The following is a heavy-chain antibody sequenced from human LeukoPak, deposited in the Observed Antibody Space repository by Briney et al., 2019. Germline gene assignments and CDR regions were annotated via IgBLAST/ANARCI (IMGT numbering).Heavy chain of an antibody. J-gene: IGHJ6*03. CDR1: GGSSSGYY. D-gene: IGHD3-3*01. CDR3: ARGPRITIFGVVPYYMDV. CDR2: INHSGST. Sequence: PSETLSLTCAVYGGSSSGYYWSWIRQPPGKGLEWIGEINHSGSTNHNPSLKSRVTISVDTSKNQFSLKLSSVTAADTAVYYCARGPRITIFGVVPYYMDVWGKGTTVTVSS. V-gene: IGHV4-34*01.